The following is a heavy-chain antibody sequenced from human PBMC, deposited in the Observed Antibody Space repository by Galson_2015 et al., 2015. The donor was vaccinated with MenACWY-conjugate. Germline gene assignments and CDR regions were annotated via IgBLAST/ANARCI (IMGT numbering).Heavy chain of an antibody. J-gene: IGHJ6*02. CDR2: IKQDGSAT. CDR3: TRQPESYSHGMDV. V-gene: IGHV3-7*03. CDR1: GFTISSYW. D-gene: IGHD2-21*01. Sequence: SLRLSFAAPGFTISSYWMTWVRQAPGKGLEWVANIKQDGSATYYVDSVKGRFTISRDNAKNSLYLQVSSLRVEDTAVYYCTRQPESYSHGMDVWGQGTTVTVSS.